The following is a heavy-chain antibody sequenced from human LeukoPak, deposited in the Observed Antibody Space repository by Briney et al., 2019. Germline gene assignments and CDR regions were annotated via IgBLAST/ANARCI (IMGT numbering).Heavy chain of an antibody. V-gene: IGHV1-69*05. CDR2: IIPIFGTA. D-gene: IGHD2-21*02. Sequence: ASVRVSCKASGGTFSNYAISWVRQAPGQGLEWMGRIIPIFGTANYAQKFQGRVTITTDESTSTAYMELSSLRSEDTAVYYCARDPFNVVVTAPPTDWGQGTLVTVSS. J-gene: IGHJ4*02. CDR3: ARDPFNVVVTAPPTD. CDR1: GGTFSNYA.